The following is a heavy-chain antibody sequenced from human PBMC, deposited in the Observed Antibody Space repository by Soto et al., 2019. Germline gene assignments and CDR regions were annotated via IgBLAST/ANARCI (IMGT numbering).Heavy chain of an antibody. V-gene: IGHV3-11*05. Sequence: QVQLVESGGGLVKPGGSLRLSCAASGFTFSDYYMSGIRHAPGKGLEWVSYISSSSSNINYADSVKGRFTISRDNAKNSLYLQMNSLRAEDTVVYYCARETRGVDDALDIWGQGTMVTVS. J-gene: IGHJ3*02. CDR1: GFTFSDYY. D-gene: IGHD3-10*01. CDR3: ARETRGVDDALDI. CDR2: ISSSSSNI.